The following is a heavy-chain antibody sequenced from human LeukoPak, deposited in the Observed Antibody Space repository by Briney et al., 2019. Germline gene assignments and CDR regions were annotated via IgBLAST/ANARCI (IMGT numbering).Heavy chain of an antibody. J-gene: IGHJ5*02. CDR1: GFTFTYYA. D-gene: IGHD1/OR15-1a*01. CDR3: ARDLGVLRSGEQHPDNWLDP. V-gene: IGHV3-33*01. Sequence: GGSLRLSCTASGFTFTYYAMHWVRQAPGKGLEWVAVIWYDGRRQEYGDSVKGRFTISRDNSKDTLYLQMNSLRADDTALYYCARDLGVLRSGEQHPDNWLDPWGQGTLVTVSS. CDR2: IWYDGRRQ.